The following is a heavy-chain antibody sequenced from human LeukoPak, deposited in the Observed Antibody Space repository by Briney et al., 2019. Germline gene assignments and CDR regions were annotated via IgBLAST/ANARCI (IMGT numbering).Heavy chain of an antibody. Sequence: ASVKVSCKSSGYTFTLYGISGVPQAPGQGLEWMVWISAYNGNTKYAQNLQGRVTMTTDTSTSTAYMELRSLRSDDTAVYYCARDRGSDDILTGPLFDYWGQGTLVTVSS. CDR1: GYTFTLYG. D-gene: IGHD3-9*01. CDR2: ISAYNGNT. J-gene: IGHJ4*02. CDR3: ARDRGSDDILTGPLFDY. V-gene: IGHV1-18*01.